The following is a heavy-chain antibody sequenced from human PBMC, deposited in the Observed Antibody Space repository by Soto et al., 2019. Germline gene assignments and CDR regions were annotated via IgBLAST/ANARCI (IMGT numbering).Heavy chain of an antibody. CDR2: IFSGGHT. D-gene: IGHD2-15*01. CDR1: GLNVTKNF. J-gene: IGHJ6*02. V-gene: IGHV3-53*01. CDR3: VGEKVVLEDSGYDYNGMDV. Sequence: ELQLVESGGGLIQPGGSLRLSCAASGLNVTKNFMTWVRQPPGKGLEWVSVIFSGGHTEYADSVKGRFTIFRDNSKNTVFLQMNSLSAEDTAMYYCVGEKVVLEDSGYDYNGMDVWGQGTAVTVSS.